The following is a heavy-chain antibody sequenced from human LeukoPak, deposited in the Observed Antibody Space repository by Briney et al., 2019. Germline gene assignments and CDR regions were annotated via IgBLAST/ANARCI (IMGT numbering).Heavy chain of an antibody. CDR3: ARDYDRQGTGTTRVDP. CDR2: INPNSGGT. Sequence: ASVKVSCKASGYTFTGYYMHWVRQAPGQGLEWMGWINPNSGGTNYAQKFQGRVTMTRDTSISTAYMELSRLRSDDTAVYCCARDYDRQGTGTTRVDPWGQGTLVTVSS. V-gene: IGHV1-2*02. J-gene: IGHJ5*02. D-gene: IGHD1-1*01. CDR1: GYTFTGYY.